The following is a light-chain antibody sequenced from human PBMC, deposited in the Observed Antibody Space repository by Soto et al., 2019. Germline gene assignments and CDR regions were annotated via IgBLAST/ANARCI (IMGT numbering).Light chain of an antibody. CDR1: QSVSSY. J-gene: IGKJ4*01. Sequence: EIVLTQSPATLSLSPGERATLSCRASQSVSSYLAWYQQKPGQAPRLLIYDASNRATGIPARFSGSGSGTDFPLTISSLEPEDFAVYYFQQRSNSLPFGGGTRWRSN. CDR2: DAS. CDR3: QQRSNSLP. V-gene: IGKV3-11*01.